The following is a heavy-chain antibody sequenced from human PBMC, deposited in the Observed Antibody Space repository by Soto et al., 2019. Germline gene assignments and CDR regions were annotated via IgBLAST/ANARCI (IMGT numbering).Heavy chain of an antibody. CDR1: GGSVTSGNYY. CDR2: IYYSGST. D-gene: IGHD3-3*01. Sequence: SETLSLTCTVSGGSVTSGNYYWSWIRQPPGKGLEWIGHIYYSGSTNYNPSLKSRVTISVDASKNQFSLKLSSVTAADTAIYYCAQYNFCRDWFGPWGQGTLVTVSS. V-gene: IGHV4-61*01. CDR3: AQYNFCRDWFGP. J-gene: IGHJ5*02.